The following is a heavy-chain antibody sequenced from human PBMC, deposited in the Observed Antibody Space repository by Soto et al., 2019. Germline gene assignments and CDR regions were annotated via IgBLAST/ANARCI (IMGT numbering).Heavy chain of an antibody. CDR3: ARNNGSYYRWFDP. Sequence: SETLSLTCTVSGGSVSSGSYYWSWIRQPPGKGLEWIGYIYYSGSTNYNPSLKSRVTISVDTSKNQFSLKLNSVTAADTAVYNCARNNGSYYRWFDPWGQGTLVTVSS. D-gene: IGHD1-26*01. J-gene: IGHJ5*02. CDR1: GGSVSSGSYY. CDR2: IYYSGST. V-gene: IGHV4-61*01.